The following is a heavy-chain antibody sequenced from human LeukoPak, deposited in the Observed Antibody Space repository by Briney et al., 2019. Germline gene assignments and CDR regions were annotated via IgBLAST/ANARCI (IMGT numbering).Heavy chain of an antibody. Sequence: PSETLSLTCTVSGYSISSGYYRGWIRQPPGKGLEWIGSIYHSGSTYYNPSLKSRVTISVDTSKNQFSLKLNSVTAADTAMYYCARGGIYYDNSGYYAGYWGQGTLVTVSS. V-gene: IGHV4-38-2*02. CDR2: IYHSGST. J-gene: IGHJ4*02. CDR3: ARGGIYYDNSGYYAGY. CDR1: GYSISSGYY. D-gene: IGHD3-22*01.